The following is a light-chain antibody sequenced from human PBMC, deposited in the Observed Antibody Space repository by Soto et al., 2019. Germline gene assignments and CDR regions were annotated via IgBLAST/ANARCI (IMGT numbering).Light chain of an antibody. J-gene: IGKJ1*01. CDR1: QSVSSN. V-gene: IGKV3-15*01. Sequence: EIVMTQSPATLVVSPGERATLSCRASQSVSSNLAWYQQKPGQAPRLLIYGASTRATGIPARFSGSGSGTEFTLTISSLQSEDFAVYYCQQYNNWPPYTFGQGTKVDIK. CDR2: GAS. CDR3: QQYNNWPPYT.